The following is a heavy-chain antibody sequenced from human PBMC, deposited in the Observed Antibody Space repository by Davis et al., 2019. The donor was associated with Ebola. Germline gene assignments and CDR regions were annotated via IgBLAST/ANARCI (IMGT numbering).Heavy chain of an antibody. J-gene: IGHJ6*02. V-gene: IGHV4-61*01. CDR3: ARDCQYYYDSSGYYGYYGMDV. CDR1: GDSVSSGRYY. CDR2: TYYSGSS. Sequence: SETLSLTCTVSGDSVSSGRYYWGWIRQPPGKGLEWVGYTYYSGSSNYSPSLKSRLALSVDTSKNQFSMRVTSVTAADTAVYYCARDCQYYYDSSGYYGYYGMDVWGQGTTVTVSS. D-gene: IGHD3-22*01.